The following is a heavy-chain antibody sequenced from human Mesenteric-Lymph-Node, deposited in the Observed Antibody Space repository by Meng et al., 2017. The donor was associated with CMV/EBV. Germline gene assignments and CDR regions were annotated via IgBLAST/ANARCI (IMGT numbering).Heavy chain of an antibody. V-gene: IGHV4-34*01. CDR2: INHSGST. D-gene: IGHD3-9*01. CDR1: GVSFSGYY. CDR3: ARGSSYDILTGYFDY. Sequence: VAFHQGGAGLLTPSETLSVTCAVYGVSFSGYYWNWIRQSPEKGLEWIGEINHSGSTTYNPSFTSRIIISVDTSTNQISLNMSSVTAADTAVYYCARGSSYDILTGYFDYWGQGALVTVSS. J-gene: IGHJ4*02.